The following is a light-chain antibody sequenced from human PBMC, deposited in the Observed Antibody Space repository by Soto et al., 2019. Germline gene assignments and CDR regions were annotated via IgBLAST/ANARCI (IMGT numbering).Light chain of an antibody. CDR3: QQYGSSPPYT. CDR1: QSVSSSY. CDR2: GAS. J-gene: IGKJ2*01. V-gene: IGKV3-20*01. Sequence: EIVLTQSPGTLSLSPGERATLSCRASQSVSSSYLAWYQQKPGQAPRLLIYGASSRATGIPDRFSGSGSGTDFSLTITRLEPEECAVYYCQQYGSSPPYTFGQGNKLEIK.